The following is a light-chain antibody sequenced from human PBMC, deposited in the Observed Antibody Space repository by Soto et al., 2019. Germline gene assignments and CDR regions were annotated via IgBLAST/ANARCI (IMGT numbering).Light chain of an antibody. Sequence: DIEMTQSPSPLSASVGDTGTITCRASPTASSGLAWYQHKPGKVPRLLIFDASKLVSGVPSRFSGSGSGSDFTLTISTLQPDDSATYYCPQYNSHSRTFGQGTKVEIK. V-gene: IGKV1-5*01. J-gene: IGKJ1*01. CDR3: PQYNSHSRT. CDR1: PTASSG. CDR2: DAS.